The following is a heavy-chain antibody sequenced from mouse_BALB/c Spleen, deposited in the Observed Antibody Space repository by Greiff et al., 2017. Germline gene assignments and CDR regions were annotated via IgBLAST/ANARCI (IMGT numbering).Heavy chain of an antibody. CDR3: ARQLGPYAMDY. J-gene: IGHJ4*01. CDR1: GFAFSSYD. Sequence: EVKLEESGGGLVKPGGSLKLSCAASGFAFSSYDMSWVRQTPEKRLEWVAYISSGGGSTYYPDTVKGRFTISRDNAKNTLYLQMSSLKSEDTAMYYCARQLGPYAMDYWGQGTSVTVSS. CDR2: ISSGGGST. V-gene: IGHV5-12-1*01.